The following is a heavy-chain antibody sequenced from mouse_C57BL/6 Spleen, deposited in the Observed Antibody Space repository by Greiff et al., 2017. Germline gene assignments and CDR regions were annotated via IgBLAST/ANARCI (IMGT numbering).Heavy chain of an antibody. CDR3: ARKGLLGGNCYFDY. D-gene: IGHD3-1*01. CDR1: GYTFTSYW. Sequence: QVQLQQPGAELVKPGASVKLSCKASGYTFTSYWMQWVKQRPGQGLEWIGEIDPSDSYTNYNQKFKGKATLTVDTSSSTAYMQLSSLTSEDSAVYYCARKGLLGGNCYFDYWGQGTTLTVSS. CDR2: IDPSDSYT. V-gene: IGHV1-50*01. J-gene: IGHJ2*01.